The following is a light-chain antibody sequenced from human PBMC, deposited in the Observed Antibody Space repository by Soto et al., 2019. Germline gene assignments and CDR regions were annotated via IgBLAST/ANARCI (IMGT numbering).Light chain of an antibody. J-gene: IGKJ5*01. V-gene: IGKV3-15*01. CDR3: QQYSNWPLT. CDR1: QSVSSRN. CDR2: GAS. Sequence: EIVLTQSPGTLSLSPGERATLSCRASQSVSSRNLAWYQQKPGQAPRLLIYGASTRATGTPARFSGSGSGREFTLTISSLQSEDSAVYYCQQYSNWPLTFGQGTRLEIK.